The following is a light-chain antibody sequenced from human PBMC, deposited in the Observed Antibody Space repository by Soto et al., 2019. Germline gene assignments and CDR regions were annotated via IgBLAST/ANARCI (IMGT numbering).Light chain of an antibody. CDR3: AAWDDSLNGVV. CDR2: SNT. CDR1: SSNIGSHT. V-gene: IGLV1-44*01. J-gene: IGLJ2*01. Sequence: QAVVTQPPSASGTPGQTIAISCSGGSSNIGSHTVNWYQQLPGTAPRLLIYSNTQRPSGGPDRFSGSKSGTSASPAISGLKSEYEGDYYCAAWDDSLNGVVFGGGTKVTVL.